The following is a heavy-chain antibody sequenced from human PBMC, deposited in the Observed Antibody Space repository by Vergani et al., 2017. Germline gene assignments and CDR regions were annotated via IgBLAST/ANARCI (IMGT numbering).Heavy chain of an antibody. J-gene: IGHJ4*02. V-gene: IGHV3-30*18. CDR1: GFTFSSYC. D-gene: IGHD6-19*01. Sequence: QVQLVESGGGVVQPGRSLRLSCAASGFTFSSYCMHWVRQAPGKGLEWVAVISYDGSNKYYADSVKGRFTISRDNSKNTLYLQMNSLRAEDTAVYYCAKDISISSGCDYWGQGTLVTVSS. CDR2: ISYDGSNK. CDR3: AKDISISSGCDY.